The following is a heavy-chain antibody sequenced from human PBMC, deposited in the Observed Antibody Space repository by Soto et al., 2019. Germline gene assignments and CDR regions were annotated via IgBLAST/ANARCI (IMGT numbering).Heavy chain of an antibody. CDR2: ISSSSSTI. Sequence: EVQLVESGGGLVQPGGSLRLSCAASGFTFSSYSMNWVRQAPGKGLEWVSYISSSSSTIYYADSVKGRFTISRDNAKNLLYLQMNSLRAEDTAVYYCARDGYSGYDVRPFDPWGQGTLVTVTS. V-gene: IGHV3-48*01. D-gene: IGHD5-12*01. CDR3: ARDGYSGYDVRPFDP. CDR1: GFTFSSYS. J-gene: IGHJ5*02.